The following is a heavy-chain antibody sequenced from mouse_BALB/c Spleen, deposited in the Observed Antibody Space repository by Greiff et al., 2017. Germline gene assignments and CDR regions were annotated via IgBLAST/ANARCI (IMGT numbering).Heavy chain of an antibody. Sequence: VKLMESGAELVRPGTSVKISCKASGYAFTNYWLGWVKQRPGHGLEWIGDIYPGSGNTYYNEKFKGKATLTADKSSSTAYMQLSSLTSEDSAVYFCARGSYFDYWGQGTTLTVSS. J-gene: IGHJ2*01. CDR3: ARGSYFDY. CDR2: IYPGSGNT. V-gene: IGHV1-63*01. CDR1: GYAFTNYW.